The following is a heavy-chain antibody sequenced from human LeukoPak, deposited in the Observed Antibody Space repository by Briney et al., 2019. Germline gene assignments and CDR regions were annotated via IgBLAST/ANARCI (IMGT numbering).Heavy chain of an antibody. CDR1: GGSISSNNYY. V-gene: IGHV4-39*01. CDR3: ARRDSYGGGWFDP. Sequence: PSETLSLTCTVSGGSISSNNYYWGWVRQPPGKGLDLIGTIYYSGSTYYKPSLKGRVTISVDTSKNQLSLKLSSVTAADTAVYYCARRDSYGGGWFDPWGQGTLVTVSS. D-gene: IGHD4-23*01. CDR2: IYYSGST. J-gene: IGHJ5*02.